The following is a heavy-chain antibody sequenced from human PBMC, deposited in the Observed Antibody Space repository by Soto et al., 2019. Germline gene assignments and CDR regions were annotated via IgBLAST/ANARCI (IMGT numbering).Heavy chain of an antibody. V-gene: IGHV4-34*01. J-gene: IGHJ5*02. CDR2: INHGGST. D-gene: IGHD2-21*01. Sequence: SETLSLTCAVSGGSFSGYYWSWIRQPPGKGLEWIGEINHGGSTNYNPSLKSRLTISVDTSKNQFSLKLSSVTAADTAVYYCARVNSLRGIKIANWFDPWGPGALVTGSS. CDR3: ARVNSLRGIKIANWFDP. CDR1: GGSFSGYY.